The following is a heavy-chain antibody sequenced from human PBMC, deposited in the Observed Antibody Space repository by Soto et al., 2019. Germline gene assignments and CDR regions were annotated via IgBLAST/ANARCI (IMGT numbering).Heavy chain of an antibody. D-gene: IGHD3-10*01. CDR1: GFTFSTCA. J-gene: IGHJ4*02. CDR2: MSGSGEDI. CDR3: AQRSDDSGTRRHLDY. V-gene: IGHV3-23*01. Sequence: EVQLLESGGGLERPGGSLRLSCVTSGFTFSTCAMNWVRQAPGKGLEWVSGMSGSGEDIYYADSVKGRFTISRNNAKNTLYLHMNSLRVEDTAVDYCAQRSDDSGTRRHLDYWGQGTQVTVSS.